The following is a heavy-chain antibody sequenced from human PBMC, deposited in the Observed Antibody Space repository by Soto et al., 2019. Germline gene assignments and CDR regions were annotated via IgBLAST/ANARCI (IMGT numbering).Heavy chain of an antibody. J-gene: IGHJ4*02. CDR3: GRVNIINMIVLVLGF. CDR2: ISNSGST. Sequence: PSEIRSPTCTVPGGAITCSSYYCSWRRQRPGQGLEWIGYISNSGSTYCTPSHKSRLTISADASKNKFALWLTSVTAADTAVYYCGRVNIINMIVLVLGFCGQGNLFTVSS. CDR1: GGAITCSSYY. V-gene: IGHV4-31*03. D-gene: IGHD3-22*01.